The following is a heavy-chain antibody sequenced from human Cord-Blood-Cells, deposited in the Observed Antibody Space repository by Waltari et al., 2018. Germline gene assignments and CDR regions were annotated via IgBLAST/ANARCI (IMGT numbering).Heavy chain of an antibody. D-gene: IGHD3-10*01. CDR2: IYYSGST. J-gene: IGHJ3*02. Sequence: QVQLQESGPGLVKPSQTLSLTCTVSGGSISSGGYYWSWIRQNPGKGLEWIWYIYYSGSTYYNPSLKSRVTLSVDTSKNQFSLKLSSVTAADTAVYYCARESRAVIYYNGGAFDIWGQGTMVTVSS. CDR3: ARESRAVIYYNGGAFDI. CDR1: GGSISSGGYY. V-gene: IGHV4-31*03.